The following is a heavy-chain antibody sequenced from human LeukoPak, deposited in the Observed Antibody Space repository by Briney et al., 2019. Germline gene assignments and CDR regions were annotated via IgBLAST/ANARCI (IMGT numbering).Heavy chain of an antibody. Sequence: ASVKVSCKASGGTFSSYAISWVRQAPGQGLEWMGRNIPILGIANYAQKFQGRVTITADKSTSTAYMELSSLRSEDTAVYYCASDVDTAMGTAYWGQGTLVTVSS. CDR1: GGTFSSYA. CDR3: ASDVDTAMGTAY. V-gene: IGHV1-69*04. D-gene: IGHD5-18*01. CDR2: NIPILGIA. J-gene: IGHJ4*02.